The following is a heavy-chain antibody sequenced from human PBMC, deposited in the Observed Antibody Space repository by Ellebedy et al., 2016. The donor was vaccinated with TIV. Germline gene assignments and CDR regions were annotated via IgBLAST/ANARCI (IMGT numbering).Heavy chain of an antibody. D-gene: IGHD3-22*01. J-gene: IGHJ4*02. Sequence: GGSLRLXXAASGFTFSSYAMSWVRQAPGKGLEWVSAISGSGGSTYYADSVKGRFTISRDNSKNTLYLQMNSLRAEDTAVYYCARGLLLPSLYFDYWGQGTLVTVSS. CDR1: GFTFSSYA. V-gene: IGHV3-23*01. CDR2: ISGSGGST. CDR3: ARGLLLPSLYFDY.